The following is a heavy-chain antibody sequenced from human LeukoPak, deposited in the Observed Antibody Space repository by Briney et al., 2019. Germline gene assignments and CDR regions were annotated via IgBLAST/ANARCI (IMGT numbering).Heavy chain of an antibody. V-gene: IGHV4-34*01. CDR1: GGSFSGYI. CDR3: VRRGYDSGQEIGDY. CDR2: INARGNN. J-gene: IGHJ4*02. D-gene: IGHD5-18*01. Sequence: PSETLSLTCGVYGGSFSGYIWDWVCQPPGKGLEWIGEINARGNNNYNPSLKSRLTISVDTSKNQFSLKVNSVTAADTAVYYCVRRGYDSGQEIGDYWGQGTLVTVSS.